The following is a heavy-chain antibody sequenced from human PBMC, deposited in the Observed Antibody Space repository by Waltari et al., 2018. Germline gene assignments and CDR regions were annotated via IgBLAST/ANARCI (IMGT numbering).Heavy chain of an antibody. Sequence: QVQLVESGGGVVQPGRSLRLSCAATGFTFISYAMHWVRQAPGKGREWVAVISNDGSNKYYPDSVKGRFTISRDNSKNTLYLLMNSLRAEDTAVYYCARGPKAHYGSGSFNWFDPWGQGTLVTVSS. D-gene: IGHD3-10*01. V-gene: IGHV3-30-3*01. CDR3: ARGPKAHYGSGSFNWFDP. CDR2: ISNDGSNK. CDR1: GFTFISYA. J-gene: IGHJ5*02.